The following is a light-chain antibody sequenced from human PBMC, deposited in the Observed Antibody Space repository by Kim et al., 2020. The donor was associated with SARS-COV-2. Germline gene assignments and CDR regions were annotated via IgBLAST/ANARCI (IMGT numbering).Light chain of an antibody. CDR3: QQYKGLFA. CDR1: QIISDY. Sequence: LTASVGDIVTITCRASQIISDYLAWYQQKPGKAPNLLIYKASNLEDGVPSRFSGSGSGTEFTLTISSLQPDDFATDYCQQYKGLFAFGQGTKLEI. V-gene: IGKV1-5*03. CDR2: KAS. J-gene: IGKJ2*01.